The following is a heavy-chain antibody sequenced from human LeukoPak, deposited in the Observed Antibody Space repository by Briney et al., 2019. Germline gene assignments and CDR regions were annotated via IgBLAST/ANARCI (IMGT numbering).Heavy chain of an antibody. Sequence: GASVKVSCKASGYTFTSYDINWVRQATGQGLEWMGWMNPNSGNTGYAQKFQGRVTMTRDMSTSTVYMELSSLRSEDTAVYYCARDGAVVAANYYFDYWGQGTLVTVSS. CDR2: MNPNSGNT. V-gene: IGHV1-8*01. CDR3: ARDGAVVAANYYFDY. J-gene: IGHJ4*02. D-gene: IGHD2-15*01. CDR1: GYTFTSYD.